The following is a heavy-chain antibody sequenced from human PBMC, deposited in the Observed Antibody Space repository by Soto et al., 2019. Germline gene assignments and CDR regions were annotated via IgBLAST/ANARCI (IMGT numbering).Heavy chain of an antibody. Sequence: QVQLQESGPGLVKPSGTLSLTCAVSGGSISSSNWWSWVRQPPGKGLEWIGEIYHSGGTNYNPSLKSRGTISVDKSKNQVSLKVGSVTAADTAVYYCARDRDTPEGMDVWGQGTTVTVSS. CDR1: GGSISSSNW. J-gene: IGHJ6*02. D-gene: IGHD2-15*01. CDR2: IYHSGGT. CDR3: ARDRDTPEGMDV. V-gene: IGHV4-4*02.